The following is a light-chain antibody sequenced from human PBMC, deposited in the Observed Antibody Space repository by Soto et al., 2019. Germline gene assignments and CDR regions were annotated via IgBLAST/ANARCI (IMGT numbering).Light chain of an antibody. CDR1: QSMSNRY. CDR2: GTS. CDR3: QQYTSSPPMST. Sequence: DIVLTQSPGTLSLSPGERATLSCRASQSMSNRYLAWYHQKPGQAPRLLIYGTSNSATGIPDRFSGSGSGTDFTLTISRLEPEDFALYYCQQYTSSPPMSTFGQGTRLEI. J-gene: IGKJ2*01. V-gene: IGKV3-20*01.